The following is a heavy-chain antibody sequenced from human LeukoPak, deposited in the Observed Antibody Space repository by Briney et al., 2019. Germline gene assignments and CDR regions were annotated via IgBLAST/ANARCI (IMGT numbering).Heavy chain of an antibody. Sequence: GGSLSLSGAASGFTFSGYAMHWVRQAPGKGLEWLAVISYDGSNKYYADSVKGRFTISRDNSKNTLYLQMNSLRAEDTAVYYCARAEPGYSYGYYLDYWGQGTLVTVSS. CDR1: GFTFSGYA. D-gene: IGHD5-18*01. V-gene: IGHV3-30-3*01. CDR3: ARAEPGYSYGYYLDY. J-gene: IGHJ4*02. CDR2: ISYDGSNK.